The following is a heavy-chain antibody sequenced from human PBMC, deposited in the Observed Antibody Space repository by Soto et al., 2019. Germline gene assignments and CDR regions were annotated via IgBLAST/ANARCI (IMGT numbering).Heavy chain of an antibody. CDR2: IYYSGST. D-gene: IGHD2-2*03. V-gene: IGHV4-39*01. J-gene: IGHJ3*02. CDR3: APEDTGYCSSTSCYGPNAFDI. Sequence: SETLSLTCTVSGCSISSSSYYWGWIRQPPGKGLEWIGSIYYSGSTYYNPSLKSRVTISVDTSKNQFSLKLSSVTAADTAVYYCAPEDTGYCSSTSCYGPNAFDIWGQGTMVTVSS. CDR1: GCSISSSSYY.